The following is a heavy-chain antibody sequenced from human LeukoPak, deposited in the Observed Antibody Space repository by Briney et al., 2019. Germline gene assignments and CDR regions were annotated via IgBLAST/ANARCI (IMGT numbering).Heavy chain of an antibody. D-gene: IGHD3-22*01. CDR2: IYPVDSDT. CDR1: GYSFPKHW. V-gene: IGHV5-51*01. CDR3: ARCLKYDDSETSQNFDY. J-gene: IGHJ4*02. Sequence: GESLKISCKCSGYSFPKHWIARIRQMPGKGLEWLGIIYPVDSDTRYSPSFQGQVTISADKSISTVYLQRSSLKASDTAMYYGARCLKYDDSETSQNFDYWGQGTLVTVSS.